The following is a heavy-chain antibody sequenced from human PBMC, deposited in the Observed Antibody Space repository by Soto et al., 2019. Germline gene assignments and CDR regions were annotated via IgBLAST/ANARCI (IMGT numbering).Heavy chain of an antibody. V-gene: IGHV1-18*01. CDR1: GYTFTSYG. CDR3: ARDLGYCSSTSCPGNAFDI. CDR2: ISAYNGNT. D-gene: IGHD2-2*01. J-gene: IGHJ3*02. Sequence: ASVKVSCKASGYTFTSYGISWVRQAPGQGLEWMGWISAYNGNTNYAQKLQGRVTMTTDTSTSTAYMELRSLRSDDTAVYYCARDLGYCSSTSCPGNAFDIWGQGTMVTVS.